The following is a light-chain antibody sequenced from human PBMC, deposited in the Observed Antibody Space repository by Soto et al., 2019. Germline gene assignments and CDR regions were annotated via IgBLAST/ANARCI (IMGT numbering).Light chain of an antibody. J-gene: IGKJ1*01. CDR1: QSVSYS. Sequence: ELVLTQSPATLSLSPGERATLSCRASQSVSYSLAWYQQKPGQAPRLLIYDASNRATGIPARFSGSGSGTDFTLTISSLEAEDCAVYYCQQRNNWEWTFGQGTKVEIK. V-gene: IGKV3-11*01. CDR2: DAS. CDR3: QQRNNWEWT.